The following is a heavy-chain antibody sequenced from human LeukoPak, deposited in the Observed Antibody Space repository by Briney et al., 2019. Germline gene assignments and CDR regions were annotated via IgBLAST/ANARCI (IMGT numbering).Heavy chain of an antibody. V-gene: IGHV3-23*01. Sequence: GGSLRLSCAASGFTFSSYAMSWVRQAPGKGLEWVSAISGSGGSTYYADSVKGRFTISRDNAKNTLYLQMNSLRAEDTAMYYCVYSSSSGYYYYYMDVWGKGTTVTVSS. CDR3: VYSSSSGYYYYYMDV. CDR2: ISGSGGST. J-gene: IGHJ6*03. D-gene: IGHD6-6*01. CDR1: GFTFSSYA.